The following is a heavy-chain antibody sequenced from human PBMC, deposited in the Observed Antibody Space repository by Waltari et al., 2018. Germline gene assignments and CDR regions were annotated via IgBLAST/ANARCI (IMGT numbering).Heavy chain of an antibody. D-gene: IGHD6-19*01. J-gene: IGHJ4*02. CDR2: ISSGSSYI. CDR1: GFTCSSDT. CDR3: ARALDRNGWYNDY. Sequence: EVQLVGSGGGLVKPGGSLRLSCADSGFTCSSDTMNWVRQAPGKGLEWVSSISSGSSYIFYADSVKGRFTISRDNAKNSLYLQMNSLRVEDTAVYYCARALDRNGWYNDYWGQGTLVTVSS. V-gene: IGHV3-21*01.